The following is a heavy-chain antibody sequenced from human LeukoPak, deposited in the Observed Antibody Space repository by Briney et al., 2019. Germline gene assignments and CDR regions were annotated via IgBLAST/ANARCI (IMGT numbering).Heavy chain of an antibody. Sequence: SETLSLTCTVSGGSISSGSYYWSWIRQPAGKGLEWIGRIYTSGSTNYNPSLKSRVTISVDTSKNQFSLKLSSVTAADTAVYYCARDAPERCSSTSRYFLNYYYYYYMDVWGKGTTVTVSS. J-gene: IGHJ6*03. CDR2: IYTSGST. CDR3: ARDAPERCSSTSRYFLNYYYYYYMDV. CDR1: GGSISSGSYY. D-gene: IGHD2-2*01. V-gene: IGHV4-61*02.